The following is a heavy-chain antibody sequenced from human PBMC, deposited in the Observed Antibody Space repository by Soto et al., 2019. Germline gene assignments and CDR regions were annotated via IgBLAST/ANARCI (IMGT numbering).Heavy chain of an antibody. CDR3: AREGYSGYDYYYYYGMDV. CDR1: GGSVSSGSYD. J-gene: IGHJ6*02. CDR2: IYYSGST. D-gene: IGHD5-12*01. Sequence: SETLSLTCTVSGGSVSSGSYDWSWIRQPPGKGLEWIGYIYYSGSTNYNPSLKSRVTISVDTSKNQFSLKLSSVTAADTAVYYCAREGYSGYDYYYYYGMDVWGQGTTVTVSS. V-gene: IGHV4-61*01.